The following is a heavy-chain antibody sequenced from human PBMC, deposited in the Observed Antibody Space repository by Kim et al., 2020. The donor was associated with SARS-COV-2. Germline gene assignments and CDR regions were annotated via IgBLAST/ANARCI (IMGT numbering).Heavy chain of an antibody. CDR2: ISSSSSYI. Sequence: GGSLRLSCAASGFTFSSYSMNWVRQAPGKGLEWVSSISSSSSYIYYADSVKGRFTISRDNAKNSLYLQMNSLRAEDTAVYYCARNFRTVDILTGYYRYYYYYGMDVWGQGTTVTVSS. V-gene: IGHV3-21*01. CDR1: GFTFSSYS. D-gene: IGHD3-9*01. CDR3: ARNFRTVDILTGYYRYYYYYGMDV. J-gene: IGHJ6*02.